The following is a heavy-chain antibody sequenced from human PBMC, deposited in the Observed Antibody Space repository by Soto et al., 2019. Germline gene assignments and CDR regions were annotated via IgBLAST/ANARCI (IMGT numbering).Heavy chain of an antibody. Sequence: ITYGMNGVLQGPRKGLEWVSFITSDSNYIYYADSVKCRFTISRDDANKSLYLQMNSLRAADTAVYYCTREHVVTIFRRGHSGSFDSRLKGTLVTVSS. CDR1: ITYG. D-gene: IGHD3-9*01. CDR3: TREHVVTIFRRGHSGSFDS. V-gene: IGHV3-21*01. CDR2: ITSDSNYI. J-gene: IGHJ4*02.